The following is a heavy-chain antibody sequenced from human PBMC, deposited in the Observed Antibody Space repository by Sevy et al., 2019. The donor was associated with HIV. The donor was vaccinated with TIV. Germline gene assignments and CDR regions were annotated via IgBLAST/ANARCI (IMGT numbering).Heavy chain of an antibody. CDR3: ARGPTYLRFDY. D-gene: IGHD3-10*01. CDR2: IIPIFGTA. Sequence: ASVKVSCKASGGTFSSYAISWVRQAPGQGLAWMGGIIPIFGTANYAQKFQGRVTITADESTSTAYMELSSLRSEDTAVYYCARGPTYLRFDYWGQGTLVTVSS. J-gene: IGHJ4*02. CDR1: GGTFSSYA. V-gene: IGHV1-69*13.